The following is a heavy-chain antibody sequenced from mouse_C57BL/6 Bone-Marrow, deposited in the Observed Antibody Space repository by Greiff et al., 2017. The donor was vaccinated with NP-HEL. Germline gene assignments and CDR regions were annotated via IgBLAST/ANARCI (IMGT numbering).Heavy chain of an antibody. J-gene: IGHJ3*01. CDR3: ARAYGSSPFAY. V-gene: IGHV1-81*01. CDR2: IYPRSGNT. D-gene: IGHD1-1*01. Sequence: VKLMESGAELARPGASVKLSCKASGYTFTSYGISWVKQRTGQGLEWIGEIYPRSGNTYYNEKFKGKATLTADKSSSTAYMELRSLTSEDSAVYFCARAYGSSPFAYWGQGTLVTVSA. CDR1: GYTFTSYG.